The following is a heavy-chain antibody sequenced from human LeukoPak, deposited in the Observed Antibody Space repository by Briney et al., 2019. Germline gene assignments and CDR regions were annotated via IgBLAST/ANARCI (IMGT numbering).Heavy chain of an antibody. D-gene: IGHD2/OR15-2a*01. CDR3: ARGKTSQNIVTRKTYNWFDP. Sequence: GGSLRLSCAASGFTFSSYWMHWVRQAPGKGLEWVSLISWDGDSSYYADSVKGRFTISRDNAKNSLYLQMNSLGAEDTALYYCARGKTSQNIVTRKTYNWFDPWGQGTLVTVSS. CDR1: GFTFSSYW. V-gene: IGHV3-43D*03. J-gene: IGHJ5*02. CDR2: ISWDGDSS.